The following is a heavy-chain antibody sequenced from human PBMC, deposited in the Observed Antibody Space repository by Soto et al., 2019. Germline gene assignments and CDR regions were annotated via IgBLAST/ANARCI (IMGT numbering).Heavy chain of an antibody. CDR2: MNPNSANT. CDR1: GYTFASYD. D-gene: IGHD6-19*01. J-gene: IGHJ4*02. Sequence: ASVKVSCKASGYTFASYDINWVRQAPAQELEGMGWMNPNSANTGFAQKFQGRVTMTRNTSISTAYMVLSSLRSEDTAVYYCARERTVPGNDYWGQGTLFTVSS. CDR3: ARERTVPGNDY. V-gene: IGHV1-8*01.